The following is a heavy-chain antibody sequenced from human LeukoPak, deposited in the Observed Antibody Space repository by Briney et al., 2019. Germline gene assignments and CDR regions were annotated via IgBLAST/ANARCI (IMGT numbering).Heavy chain of an antibody. CDR2: IRSTANGYAT. J-gene: IGHJ4*02. CDR1: GFTFSSYE. CDR3: TGNYYGSGSYADFDY. D-gene: IGHD3-10*01. Sequence: GGSLRLSCAASGFTFSSYEMNWVRQASGKGLEWVGRIRSTANGYATPYAASVKGRFTISRDDSKNTAYLQMDSLKTEDTAVYYCTGNYYGSGSYADFDYWGQGTLVTVSS. V-gene: IGHV3-73*01.